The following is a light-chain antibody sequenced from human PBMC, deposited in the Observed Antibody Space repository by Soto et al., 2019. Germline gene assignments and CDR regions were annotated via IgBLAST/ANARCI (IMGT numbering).Light chain of an antibody. CDR1: SSDVGAYNY. J-gene: IGLJ2*01. CDR2: EVS. CDR3: SSYTITSTLVI. V-gene: IGLV2-14*01. Sequence: QSVLTQPASVSGFPGQSIVIPCTGASSDVGAYNYVSWYQQHPGKAPKLIISEVSSRPSGVSSRFSGSKSGNTASLTISGLQAEDEAEYYCSSYTITSTLVIFGGGTKLTVL.